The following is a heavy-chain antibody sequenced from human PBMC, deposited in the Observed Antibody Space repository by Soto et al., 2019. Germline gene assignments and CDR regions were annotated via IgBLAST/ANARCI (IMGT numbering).Heavy chain of an antibody. Sequence: QLQLQESGPGLVMPSETLSLTCTVSGGSINNSSFYWGWVRQPPGKRLEWIGSIYDSGSAYYNPSLKSRLTISFDTSNNQFSLNLSSVTAADTAVYFCARRPLVRGIIPYFFDSWGQGTLVTVSS. CDR3: ARRPLVRGIIPYFFDS. CDR2: IYDSGSA. CDR1: GGSINNSSFY. J-gene: IGHJ4*02. D-gene: IGHD3-10*01. V-gene: IGHV4-39*01.